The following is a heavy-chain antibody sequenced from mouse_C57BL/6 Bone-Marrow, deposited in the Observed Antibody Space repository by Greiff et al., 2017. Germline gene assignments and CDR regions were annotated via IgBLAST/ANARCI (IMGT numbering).Heavy chain of an antibody. J-gene: IGHJ4*01. D-gene: IGHD1-1*01. CDR2: IYPGSGNT. Sequence: QVQLKESGAELVRPGASVKLSCKASGYTFTDYYINWVKQKPGQGLEWIARIYPGSGNTYYNEKFKGKATLTAEKSSSTAYMQLSSLTSEDSAVYFCAIGGYGSSYENYAMDYWGQGTSVTVSS. CDR3: AIGGYGSSYENYAMDY. CDR1: GYTFTDYY. V-gene: IGHV1-76*01.